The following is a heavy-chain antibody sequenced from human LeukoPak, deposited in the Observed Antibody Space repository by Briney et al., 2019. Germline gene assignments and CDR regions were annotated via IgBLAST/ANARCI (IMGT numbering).Heavy chain of an antibody. D-gene: IGHD1-1*01. CDR1: GFTFDDYA. CDR2: ISWNSGSI. CDR3: AKGGGTPHPYYMDV. J-gene: IGHJ6*03. V-gene: IGHV3-9*01. Sequence: PGGSLRLSCAASGFTFDDYAMHWVRQAPGKGLEWVSGISWNSGSIGYVDSVKGRFTISRDNAKTSLYLQMNSLRVEDTALYYCAKGGGTPHPYYMDVWGKGTTVTVSS.